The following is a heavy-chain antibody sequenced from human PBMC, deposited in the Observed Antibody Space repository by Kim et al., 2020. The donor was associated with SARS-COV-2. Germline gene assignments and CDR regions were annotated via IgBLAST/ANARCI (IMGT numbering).Heavy chain of an antibody. Sequence: SETLSLTCTVSGGSISSSSYYWGWIRQPPGKGLEWIGSIYYSGSTYYNPSLKSRVTISVDTSKNQFSLKLSSVTAADTAVYYCARRAVAGTLNWFDPWGQGTLVTVSS. CDR1: GGSISSSSYY. CDR3: ARRAVAGTLNWFDP. D-gene: IGHD6-19*01. V-gene: IGHV4-39*01. J-gene: IGHJ5*02. CDR2: IYYSGST.